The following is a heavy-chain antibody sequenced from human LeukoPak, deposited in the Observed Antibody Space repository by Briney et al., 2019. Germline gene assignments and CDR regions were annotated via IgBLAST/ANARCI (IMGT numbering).Heavy chain of an antibody. CDR2: ISGSGGST. CDR1: GFTFSSYA. Sequence: GGSLRLSCAASGFTFSSYAMSWVRQAPGKGLEWVSAISGSGGSTYYADSVKGRFTISRDNSKSTLYLQMNSLRAEDTAVYYCAKDQVNWGTGYFDYWGQGTLVTVSS. J-gene: IGHJ4*02. D-gene: IGHD7-27*01. CDR3: AKDQVNWGTGYFDY. V-gene: IGHV3-23*01.